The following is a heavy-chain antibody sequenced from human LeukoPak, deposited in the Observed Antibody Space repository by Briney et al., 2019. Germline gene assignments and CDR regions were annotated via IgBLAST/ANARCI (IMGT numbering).Heavy chain of an antibody. J-gene: IGHJ4*02. V-gene: IGHV4-39*07. D-gene: IGHD6-13*01. CDR2: IYYSGST. Sequence: SETLSLTCTVSGGSISSSSYYWGWIRQPPGKGLEWIGSIYYSGSTYYNPSLKSRVTISVDTSKNQFSLKLSSVTAADTAVYYCARENSNSWYLDYWGQGTLVTVSS. CDR3: ARENSNSWYLDY. CDR1: GGSISSSSYY.